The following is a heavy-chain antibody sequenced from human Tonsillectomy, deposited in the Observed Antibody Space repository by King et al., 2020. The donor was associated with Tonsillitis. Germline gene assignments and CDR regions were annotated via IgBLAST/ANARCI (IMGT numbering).Heavy chain of an antibody. J-gene: IGHJ4*02. CDR2: IYYRGST. CDR1: GGSISSSSYY. CDR3: ARINWANFDS. D-gene: IGHD7-27*01. Sequence: QLQESGPGLVKPSETLSLTCTVSGGSISSSSYYWGWIRQPPGKGRELIGNIYYRGSTYYNPSLKSRVTISVDTSKNQFSLKLTSVTAADTAVYYCARINWANFDSWGQGNLVTVSS. V-gene: IGHV4-39*01.